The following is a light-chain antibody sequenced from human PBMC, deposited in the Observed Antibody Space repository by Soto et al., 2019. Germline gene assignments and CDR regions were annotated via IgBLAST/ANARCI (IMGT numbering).Light chain of an antibody. J-gene: IGKJ1*01. CDR2: DAS. Sequence: EIVLTQSPATLSLSPGERATLSCRAGQTVSSYLAWYQQRPGQAPRLLIYDASARATGIPDRFSGSGFGTEFTLTITSLQSEDFALYYCQQYNNWPPPCTFGQGTKVDIK. CDR3: QQYNNWPPPCT. CDR1: QTVSSY. V-gene: IGKV3-15*01.